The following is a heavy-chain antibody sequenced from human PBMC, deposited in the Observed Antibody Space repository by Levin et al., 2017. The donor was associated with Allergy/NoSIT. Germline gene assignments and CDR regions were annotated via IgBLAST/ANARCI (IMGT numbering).Heavy chain of an antibody. J-gene: IGHJ6*02. D-gene: IGHD3-22*01. Sequence: GGSLRLSCAAPGFPLNNAWITWVRQAPGKGLEWVGRIKSKADGGTSDYAAPLKGRFTISRDDSKNTVYVQINSLKTEDTAVYYCATVSPYFQDSSGFYFSHFYDYGMDVWGQGTTVTVSS. CDR2: IKSKADGGTS. CDR3: ATVSPYFQDSSGFYFSHFYDYGMDV. CDR1: GFPLNNAW. V-gene: IGHV3-15*01.